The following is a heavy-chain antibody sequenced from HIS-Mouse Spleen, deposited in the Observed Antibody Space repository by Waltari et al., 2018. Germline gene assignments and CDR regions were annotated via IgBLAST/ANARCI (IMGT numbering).Heavy chain of an antibody. Sequence: QLQLQESGPGLVKPSETLSPTCTVSGGSIRSSRSYWGWIRQPPGKGLGWIGSIYYSGSTYYNPSLKSRVTISVDTSKNQFSLKLSSVTAADTAVYYCARELRGWGSYRNLDYWGQGTLVTVSS. CDR2: IYYSGST. CDR3: ARELRGWGSYRNLDY. D-gene: IGHD3-16*02. J-gene: IGHJ4*02. CDR1: GGSIRSSRSY. V-gene: IGHV4-39*07.